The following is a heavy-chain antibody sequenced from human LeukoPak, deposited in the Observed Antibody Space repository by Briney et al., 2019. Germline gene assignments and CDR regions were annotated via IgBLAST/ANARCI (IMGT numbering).Heavy chain of an antibody. CDR2: INHSGST. CDR3: ARGFSH. CDR1: GGSISSGGYY. V-gene: IGHV4-39*02. Sequence: SETLSLTCTVSGGSISSGGYYWGWIRQPPGKGLEWIGEINHSGSTTYSPSLKSRVTMSVDTSKNQFSLRLSSVTAADTAVYFCARGFSHWGQGTLVTVSS. J-gene: IGHJ4*02.